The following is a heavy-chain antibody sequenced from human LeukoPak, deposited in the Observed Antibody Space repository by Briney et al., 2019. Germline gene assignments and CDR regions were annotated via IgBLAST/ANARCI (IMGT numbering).Heavy chain of an antibody. D-gene: IGHD2-21*02. Sequence: ASVKVSCKASGYTFTSYGISWVRQAPGQGLEWMGWISAYNGNTNYAQKLQVRVTMTTDTSTSTAYMELRSLRSDDTAVYYCARDFHDYSWFDPWGQGTLVTVSS. CDR1: GYTFTSYG. CDR3: ARDFHDYSWFDP. CDR2: ISAYNGNT. V-gene: IGHV1-18*01. J-gene: IGHJ5*02.